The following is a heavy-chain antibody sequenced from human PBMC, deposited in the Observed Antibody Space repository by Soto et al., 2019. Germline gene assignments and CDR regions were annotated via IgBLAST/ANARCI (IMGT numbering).Heavy chain of an antibody. CDR3: AGVSAKNYDFWSGYRPYDAFDI. CDR1: GGTFSSYA. V-gene: IGHV1-69*13. Sequence: ASVKVSCKASGGTFSSYAISWVRQAPGQGLEWMGGIIPIFGTANYAQKFQGRVTITADESTSTAYMELSSLRSEDTAVYYCAGVSAKNYDFWSGYRPYDAFDIWGQGTMVTVSS. J-gene: IGHJ3*02. CDR2: IIPIFGTA. D-gene: IGHD3-3*01.